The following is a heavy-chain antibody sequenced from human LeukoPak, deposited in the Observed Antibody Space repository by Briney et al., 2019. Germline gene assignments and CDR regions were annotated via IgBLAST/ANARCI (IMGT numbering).Heavy chain of an antibody. V-gene: IGHV1-2*02. CDR1: GYTFTAYY. CDR3: ARGFRGSTFSY. Sequence: RASVKVSCKSSGYTFTAYYIHWVRQVPGHGLEWMGWINPNGGGTNYAQKFQGRVSLARDTSISTAYMELSGLTSDDTALYYCARGFRGSTFSYWGQGTPVTVSS. CDR2: INPNGGGT. D-gene: IGHD2-15*01. J-gene: IGHJ4*02.